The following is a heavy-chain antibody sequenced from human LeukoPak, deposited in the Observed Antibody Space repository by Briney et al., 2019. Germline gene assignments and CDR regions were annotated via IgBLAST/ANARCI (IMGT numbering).Heavy chain of an antibody. CDR2: IKQDGSEK. J-gene: IGHJ6*03. CDR1: GFTFSSYW. D-gene: IGHD1-7*01. Sequence: GGSLRLSCAASGFTFSSYWMSWVRQAPGKGLEWVANIKQDGSEKYYVDSVKGRFTISRDNAKNSLYLQMNSLRAEDTAVYYCAREGYNWNYGYYYYYYMDVWGKGTTVIVSS. V-gene: IGHV3-7*01. CDR3: AREGYNWNYGYYYYYYMDV.